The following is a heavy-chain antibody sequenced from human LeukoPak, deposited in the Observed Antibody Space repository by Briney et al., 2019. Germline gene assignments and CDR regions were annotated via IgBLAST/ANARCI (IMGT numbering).Heavy chain of an antibody. V-gene: IGHV4-59*01. Sequence: PSETLSLTCSVSGGSITNYYWTWIRQSPAKGLEGLGYIHYTGNTNYNPPLKSRIAISVDASKNHFSLRLRFVTAADTAMYYCARQFESLRSVAYDLWGQGAMVIVSS. CDR3: ARQFESLRSVAYDL. CDR1: GGSITNYY. J-gene: IGHJ3*01. CDR2: IHYTGNT. D-gene: IGHD4-17*01.